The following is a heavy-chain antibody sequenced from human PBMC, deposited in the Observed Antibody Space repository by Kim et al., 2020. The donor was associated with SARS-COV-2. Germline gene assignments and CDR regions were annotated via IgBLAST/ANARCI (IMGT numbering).Heavy chain of an antibody. CDR1: GFTFDDYA. CDR3: AKDMSYDSSGPEYFQH. V-gene: IGHV3-9*01. D-gene: IGHD3-22*01. J-gene: IGHJ1*01. Sequence: GGSLRLSCAASGFTFDDYAMHWVRQAPGKGLEWVSGISWNSGSIGYADSVKGRFTISRDNAKNSLYLQMNSLRAEDTALYYCAKDMSYDSSGPEYFQHWGQGTLVTVSS. CDR2: ISWNSGSI.